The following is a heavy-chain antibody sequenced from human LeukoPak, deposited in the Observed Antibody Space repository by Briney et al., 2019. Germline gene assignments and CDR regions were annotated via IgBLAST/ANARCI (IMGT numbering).Heavy chain of an antibody. CDR2: INSDGSTT. Sequence: GGSLRLSCGASGFTFSSYWMHWVRQAPGKGLVWISRINSDGSTTSYADSVKGRFTISRDNAKNTLYLQMNSLRAEDTAVYYCAKAREAYYDSSGIDHWGQGTLVTVSS. CDR1: GFTFSSYW. D-gene: IGHD3-22*01. CDR3: AKAREAYYDSSGIDH. V-gene: IGHV3-74*01. J-gene: IGHJ4*02.